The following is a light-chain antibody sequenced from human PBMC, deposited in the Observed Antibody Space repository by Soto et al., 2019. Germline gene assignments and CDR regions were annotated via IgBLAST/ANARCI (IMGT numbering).Light chain of an antibody. J-gene: IGKJ4*01. Sequence: EIIVTQSPATLSVSPGERATLSCRASQSVNNNLAWYQQKPGQAPRLLIYGASTRATGIPARFGGSGYGTELTLTISSLQSEDFAIYYCQQYNNWPLLTFGGRTKVEIK. CDR2: GAS. CDR3: QQYNNWPLLT. V-gene: IGKV3-15*01. CDR1: QSVNNN.